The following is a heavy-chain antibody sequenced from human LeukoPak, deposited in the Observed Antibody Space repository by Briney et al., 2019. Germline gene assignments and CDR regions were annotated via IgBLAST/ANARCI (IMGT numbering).Heavy chain of an antibody. V-gene: IGHV1-18*01. CDR1: GYTLTSYG. CDR2: ISAYNGNT. Sequence: GASVKVSCKASGYTLTSYGISWVRQAPGQGLEWMGWISAYNGNTNYAQKLQGRVTMTTDASTSTAYMELRSLGSDDTAVYYCARDGGYGRRYYHHYGMEVWGQGTTVTASS. D-gene: IGHD5-18*01. CDR3: ARDGGYGRRYYHHYGMEV. J-gene: IGHJ6*02.